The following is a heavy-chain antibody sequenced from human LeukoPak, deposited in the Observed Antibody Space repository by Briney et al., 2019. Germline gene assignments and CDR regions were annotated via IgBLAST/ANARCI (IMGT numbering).Heavy chain of an antibody. CDR1: GGSISSYY. J-gene: IGHJ6*02. V-gene: IGHV4-59*08. CDR3: ARQVSAYYYGMDV. Sequence: PSETLSLTCTVSGGSISSYYWSWIRQPPGKGLGWIGYIYYSGSTNYNPSLKSRVTISVDTSKNQFSLELTSVTAADTAVYYCARQVSAYYYGMDVWGQGTTVTVSS. CDR2: IYYSGST.